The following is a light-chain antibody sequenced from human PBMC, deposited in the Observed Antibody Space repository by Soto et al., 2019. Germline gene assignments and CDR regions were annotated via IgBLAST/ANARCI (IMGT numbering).Light chain of an antibody. Sequence: QAVVTQEPSLTVSPGGTVTLTCGSSTGPVTSTHYPYWFQQKPGQAPRTLIFDTNNKHPWTPARFSGALLGVKAALTLSGAQPEDEAGYFCLLSYDGPTGHRVVYGGGTKQAVL. CDR2: DTN. J-gene: IGLJ2*01. CDR1: TGPVTSTHY. V-gene: IGLV7-46*01. CDR3: LLSYDGPTGHRVV.